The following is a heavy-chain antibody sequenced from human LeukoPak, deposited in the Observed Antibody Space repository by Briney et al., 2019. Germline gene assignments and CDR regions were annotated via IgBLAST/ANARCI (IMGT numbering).Heavy chain of an antibody. D-gene: IGHD3-22*01. Sequence: GASVKVSCKASGYTFTGYYMHWVRQAPGQGLEWMGWINPNSGGTNYAQKFQGRVTMTRDTSISTAYMELSRLRSDDTAVYYCASEGYDSSGYSAFDYWGQGTLVTVSS. CDR1: GYTFTGYY. V-gene: IGHV1-2*02. CDR2: INPNSGGT. J-gene: IGHJ4*02. CDR3: ASEGYDSSGYSAFDY.